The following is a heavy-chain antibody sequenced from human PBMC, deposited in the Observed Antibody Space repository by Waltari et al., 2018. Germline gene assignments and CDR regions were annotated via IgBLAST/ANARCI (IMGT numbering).Heavy chain of an antibody. CDR2: IYHTGTT. CDR1: GGLIRGGGYF. CDR3: ARRDYENNWFDP. J-gene: IGHJ5*02. D-gene: IGHD3-16*01. Sequence: QVQLQESGPGLVEPSQTLSLTCTVSGGLIRGGGYFWSWIRQRPGKGLEWIGHIYHTGTTYYNSSLKSVAAISVDKSKNQFFLRLASVTAADSAVYYCARRDYENNWFDPWGQGTLVTVSP. V-gene: IGHV4-31*01.